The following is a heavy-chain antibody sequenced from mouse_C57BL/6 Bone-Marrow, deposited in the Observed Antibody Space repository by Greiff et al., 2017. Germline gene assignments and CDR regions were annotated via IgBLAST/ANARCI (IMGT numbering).Heavy chain of an antibody. CDR1: GYTFTSYW. D-gene: IGHD1-1*01. CDR3: ARVGVVYFDY. Sequence: QVQLQQSGAELVMPGASVKLSCKASGYTFTSYWMHWVKQRPGQGLEWIGEIDPSDSYTNYNQKFKGKSTLTVDKSSSTAYMQLSSLTSEDSAVYYCARVGVVYFDYWGQGTTLTVSS. J-gene: IGHJ2*01. CDR2: IDPSDSYT. V-gene: IGHV1-69*01.